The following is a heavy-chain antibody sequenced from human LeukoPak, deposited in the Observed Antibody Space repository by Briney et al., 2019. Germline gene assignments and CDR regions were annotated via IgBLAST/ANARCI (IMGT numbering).Heavy chain of an antibody. J-gene: IGHJ5*02. CDR3: ARRGAYVAAAGTAAAWFDP. Sequence: PSETLSLTCTVSGGSISSSSYYWGWIRQPPGKGLEWIGSIYYSGSTYYNPSLKSRVTISVDTSKNQFSLKLSSVTAADTAVYYCARRGAYVAAAGTAAAWFDPWGQGTLVTVSS. CDR2: IYYSGST. V-gene: IGHV4-39*01. CDR1: GGSISSSSYY. D-gene: IGHD6-13*01.